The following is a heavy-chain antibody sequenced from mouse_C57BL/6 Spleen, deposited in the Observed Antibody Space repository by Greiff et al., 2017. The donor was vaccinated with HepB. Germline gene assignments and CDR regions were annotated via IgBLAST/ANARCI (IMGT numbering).Heavy chain of an antibody. V-gene: IGHV1-82*01. Sequence: QVQLKQSGPELVKPGASVKISCKASGYAFSSSWMNWVKQRPGKGLEWIGRIYPGDGDTNYNGKFKGKATLTADKSSSTAYMQLSSLTSEDSAVYFCAREGPYYSNYDYAMDYWGQGTSVTVSS. D-gene: IGHD2-5*01. CDR3: AREGPYYSNYDYAMDY. J-gene: IGHJ4*01. CDR2: IYPGDGDT. CDR1: GYAFSSSW.